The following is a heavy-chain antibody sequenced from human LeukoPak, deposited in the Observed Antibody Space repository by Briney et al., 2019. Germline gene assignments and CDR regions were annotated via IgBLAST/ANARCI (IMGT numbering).Heavy chain of an antibody. CDR1: GFTFSSYS. D-gene: IGHD2-2*02. CDR3: ARRGIVVVPAAIAEGHYYYYYMDV. CDR2: ISSSSSTI. V-gene: IGHV3-48*04. J-gene: IGHJ6*03. Sequence: GGSLRFSCAASGFTFSSYSMNWVRQAPGKGLEWVSYISSSSSTIYYADSVKGRFTISRDNAKNSLYLQMNSLRAEDTAVYYCARRGIVVVPAAIAEGHYYYYYMDVWGKGTTVTVSS.